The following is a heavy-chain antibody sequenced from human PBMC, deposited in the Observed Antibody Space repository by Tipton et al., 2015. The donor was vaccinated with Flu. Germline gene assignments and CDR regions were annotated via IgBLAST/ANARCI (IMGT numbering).Heavy chain of an antibody. D-gene: IGHD3-22*01. Sequence: TLSLTCAVYGGSFSGYYWSWIRQPPGKGLEWIGEINHSGSTNYNPSLKSRVTISVDTSKNQFSLKLSSVTAADTAVYYCARGKGITMIVVAHDAFDIWGRGTMVTVSS. CDR3: ARGKGITMIVVAHDAFDI. CDR2: INHSGST. CDR1: GGSFSGYY. J-gene: IGHJ3*02. V-gene: IGHV4-34*01.